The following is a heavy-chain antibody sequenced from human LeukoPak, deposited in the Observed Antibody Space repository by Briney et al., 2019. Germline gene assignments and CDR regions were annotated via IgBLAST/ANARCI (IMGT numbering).Heavy chain of an antibody. CDR1: GFTFSNAW. J-gene: IGHJ4*02. D-gene: IGHD3-22*01. Sequence: GGSLRLSCAASGFTFSNAWMSWVRQAPGKGLEWVGRIKSKTDGETTDYAAPVKGRFTISRDDSKNTLYLQMNSLKTEDTAVYYCSYYYDSSGYLGNDYWGQGTLVTVSS. CDR2: IKSKTDGETT. V-gene: IGHV3-15*01. CDR3: SYYYDSSGYLGNDY.